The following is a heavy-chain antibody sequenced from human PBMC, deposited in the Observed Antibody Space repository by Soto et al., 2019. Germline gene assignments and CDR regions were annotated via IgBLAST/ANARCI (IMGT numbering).Heavy chain of an antibody. D-gene: IGHD2-15*01. J-gene: IGHJ6*02. V-gene: IGHV3-74*01. Sequence: GGSLRLSCAASGFTFSSYWMHWVRQAPGKGLVWVSRINSDGSSTSYADSVKGRFTISRDNAKNTLYLQMNSLRAEDTAVYYCARDLGYCSGGSCNYYYYGMDVWGQGTTVTVSS. CDR1: GFTFSSYW. CDR3: ARDLGYCSGGSCNYYYYGMDV. CDR2: INSDGSST.